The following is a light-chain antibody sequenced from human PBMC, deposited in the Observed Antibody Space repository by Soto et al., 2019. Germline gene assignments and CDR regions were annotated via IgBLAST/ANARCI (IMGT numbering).Light chain of an antibody. CDR2: DAS. CDR1: QSIRND. V-gene: IGKV1-17*01. Sequence: DIQMTQSPSSLSASVGDRVTITCRASQSIRNDLGWYQQKPGKAPKRLIYDASSLESGVPSRFSGSGSGTDFTLTISSLEPEDFAVYYCQQRSNWPQTFGQGTKVDI. J-gene: IGKJ1*01. CDR3: QQRSNWPQT.